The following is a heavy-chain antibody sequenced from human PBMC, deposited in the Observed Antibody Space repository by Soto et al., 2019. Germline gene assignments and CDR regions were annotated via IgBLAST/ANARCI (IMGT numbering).Heavy chain of an antibody. CDR1: GYTFNKYG. D-gene: IGHD6-13*01. CDR2: ISAFHEYT. CDR3: ARGRGVVSPAGTPDAFDV. J-gene: IGHJ3*01. Sequence: QAQLVQSGGEVKRPGASVKVSCTASGYTFNKYGFNWVRQAPGQGLEWMVRISAFHEYTNLAQKFQGRITLTTDASTNRGYMELQMPRSDDTAMDFCARGRGVVSPAGTPDAFDVWGQGKMGTVSS. V-gene: IGHV1-18*01.